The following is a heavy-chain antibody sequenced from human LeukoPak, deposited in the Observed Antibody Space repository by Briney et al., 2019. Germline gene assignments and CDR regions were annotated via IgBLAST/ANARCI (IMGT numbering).Heavy chain of an antibody. D-gene: IGHD3-22*01. CDR1: GGTFSSYA. Sequence: VASVTVSCKASGGTFSSYAISWVRQAPGQGLERMGGIIPIFGTANYAQKFQGRVTITTDESTSTAYMELSSLRSEDTAVYYCARGYYDSSGFYFDYWGQGTLVTVSS. V-gene: IGHV1-69*05. CDR3: ARGYYDSSGFYFDY. CDR2: IIPIFGTA. J-gene: IGHJ4*02.